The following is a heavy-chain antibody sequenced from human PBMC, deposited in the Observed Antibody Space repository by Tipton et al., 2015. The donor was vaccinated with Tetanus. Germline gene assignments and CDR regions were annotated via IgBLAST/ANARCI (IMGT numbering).Heavy chain of an antibody. CDR2: IYYSGST. CDR3: ASARGGYGSGSFQIFDY. V-gene: IGHV4-59*01. J-gene: IGHJ4*02. D-gene: IGHD3-10*01. Sequence: TLSLTCTVSGGSISSYYWSWIRQPPGKGLEWIGYIYYSGSTNYNPSLKSRVTISVDTSKNQSSLKLSSVTAADTAVYCCASARGGYGSGSFQIFDYWGQGTLVTVSS. CDR1: GGSISSYY.